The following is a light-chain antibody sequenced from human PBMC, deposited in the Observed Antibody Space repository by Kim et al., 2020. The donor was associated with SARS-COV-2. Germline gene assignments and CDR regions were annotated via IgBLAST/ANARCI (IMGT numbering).Light chain of an antibody. CDR1: NIRSKS. Sequence: SYELTQPPSVSVAPGETARMTFGGNNIRSKSVHWYQQKPGQAPVLVIYYDTDRPSGIPERFSGSNSENTATLTISRVVAGDEADYYCQVWDMSSYHVVFG. J-gene: IGLJ2*01. V-gene: IGLV3-21*04. CDR3: QVWDMSSYHVV. CDR2: YDT.